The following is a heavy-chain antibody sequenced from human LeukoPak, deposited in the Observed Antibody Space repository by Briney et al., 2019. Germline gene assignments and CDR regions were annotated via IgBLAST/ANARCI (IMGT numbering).Heavy chain of an antibody. CDR3: ARGRGYYDSLVIWGTFDI. D-gene: IGHD3-22*01. CDR2: ISSSGSYI. Sequence: GGSLRLSCAASRFTFSSYSMNWVRQAPGKGLEWVSSISSSGSYIYYADSVKGRFTISRDNAKNSLYLQMNSLRAEDTAVYYCARGRGYYDSLVIWGTFDIWGQGTMVTVSS. J-gene: IGHJ3*02. CDR1: RFTFSSYS. V-gene: IGHV3-21*01.